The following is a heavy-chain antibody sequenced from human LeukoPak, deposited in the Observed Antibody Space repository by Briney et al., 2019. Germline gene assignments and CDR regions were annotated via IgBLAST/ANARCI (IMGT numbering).Heavy chain of an antibody. J-gene: IGHJ4*02. CDR1: GVSISGYY. CDR2: IYTSGST. V-gene: IGHV4-4*07. CDR3: ASGLRYFDLYY. Sequence: SETLSLTCTVSGVSISGYYWSWIRQPAGKGLEWIGRIYTSGSTNYNPSLKSRVTISVDTSKNQFSLKLSSVTAADTAVYYCASGLRYFDLYYWGQGTLVTVSS. D-gene: IGHD3-9*01.